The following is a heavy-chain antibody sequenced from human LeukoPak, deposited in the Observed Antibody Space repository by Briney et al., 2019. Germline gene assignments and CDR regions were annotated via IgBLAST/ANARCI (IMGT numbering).Heavy chain of an antibody. D-gene: IGHD3-3*01. V-gene: IGHV3-48*01. CDR2: ISSSSSTI. J-gene: IGHJ4*02. CDR3: ARDYDFWSGYPTYDY. CDR1: GFTFSSYN. Sequence: GGSLRLSCAASGFTFSSYNMNWVRQAPGKGLEWVSYISSSSSTIYYADSVKGRFTISRDNAKNSLYLQMNSLRAEDTAVYYCARDYDFWSGYPTYDYWGQGTLVTVSA.